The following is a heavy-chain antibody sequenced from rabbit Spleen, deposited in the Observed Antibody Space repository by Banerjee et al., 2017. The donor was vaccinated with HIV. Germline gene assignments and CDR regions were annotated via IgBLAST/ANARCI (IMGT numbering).Heavy chain of an antibody. CDR1: GFSFSSSDY. CDR2: IYTDGSGST. CDR3: ARGSAAMTMVITGYYLNL. V-gene: IGHV1S45*01. Sequence: QEQLEESGGDLVKPGASLTLTCTASGFSFSSSDYMCWVRQAPGKGLEWIGCIYTDGSGSTAYASWAKGRFTIAKTSSTTVTLQMTSLTAADTATYFCARGSAAMTMVITGYYLNLWGQGTLVTVS. J-gene: IGHJ4*01. D-gene: IGHD2-1*01.